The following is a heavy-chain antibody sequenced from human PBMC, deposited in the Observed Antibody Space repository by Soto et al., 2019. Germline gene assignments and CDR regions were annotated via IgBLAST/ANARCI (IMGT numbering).Heavy chain of an antibody. CDR1: GGTFSRYG. CDR3: TRDGTLYDSSAYYYLY. V-gene: IGHV1-69*01. D-gene: IGHD3-22*01. CDR2: IIPMFAKA. Sequence: QVQLVQSGAEVKKPGSSVKVSCKASGGTFSRYGISWVRQAPGQGLEWIGGIIPMFAKANYAQKFQDRVTITADESTGTAYMELRSLRFEDTAVYYCTRDGTLYDSSAYYYLYWGQGTLVTVSS. J-gene: IGHJ4*02.